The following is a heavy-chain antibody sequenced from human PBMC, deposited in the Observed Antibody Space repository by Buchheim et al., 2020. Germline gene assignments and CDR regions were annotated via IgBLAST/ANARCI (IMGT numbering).Heavy chain of an antibody. D-gene: IGHD5-12*01. CDR1: GGSISSGDYY. CDR3: ARDVVATMGEGDYYYYGMDV. Sequence: QVQLQESGPGLVKPSQTLSLTCTVSGGSISSGDYYWSWIRQPPGKGLEWIGYTYYSGSTYYNPSLKSRVTISVDTSKNQFSLKLSSVTAADTAVYYCARDVVATMGEGDYYYYGMDVWGQGTT. J-gene: IGHJ6*02. CDR2: TYYSGST. V-gene: IGHV4-30-4*01.